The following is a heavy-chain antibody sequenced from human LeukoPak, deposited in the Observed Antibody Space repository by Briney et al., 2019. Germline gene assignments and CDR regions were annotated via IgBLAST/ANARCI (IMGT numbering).Heavy chain of an antibody. J-gene: IGHJ4*02. CDR3: AKPTRGSGSFLIDF. D-gene: IGHD1-26*01. CDR1: GFTFSSYG. Sequence: GRSLRLSCAASGFTFSSYGMHWARQAPGKGLEWVAVIWNDGSDKYYADSVKGRFTISRDNSKNTLYLQMNSLRAEDTAVYYYAKPTRGSGSFLIDFWGQGTLVTVSS. V-gene: IGHV3-33*06. CDR2: IWNDGSDK.